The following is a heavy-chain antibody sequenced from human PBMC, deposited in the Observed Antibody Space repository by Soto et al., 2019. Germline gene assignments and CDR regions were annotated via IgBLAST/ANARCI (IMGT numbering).Heavy chain of an antibody. J-gene: IGHJ4*02. CDR2: IIPMFGTA. CDR3: ARVGPAHYDDSSGYYSPLDY. CDR1: GDTFSSYA. D-gene: IGHD3-22*01. V-gene: IGHV1-69*01. Sequence: QVQLVQSGAAVKKTGSSVKVSCKASGDTFSSYAINWVRQAPGQGLEWMGGIIPMFGTANYAQKFKGRVTITAGDSTSTVYMELSSLRSEDTAVYYCARVGPAHYDDSSGYYSPLDYGGQGTLVTVSS.